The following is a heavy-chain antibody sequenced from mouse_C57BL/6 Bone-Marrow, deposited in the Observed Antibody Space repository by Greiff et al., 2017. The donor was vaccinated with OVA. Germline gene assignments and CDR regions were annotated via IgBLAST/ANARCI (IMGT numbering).Heavy chain of an antibody. D-gene: IGHD2-4*01. CDR2: IYPGGGYT. CDR3: ARVGLPIGPWYFDV. CDR1: GYTFTNYW. J-gene: IGHJ1*03. Sequence: QVQLKQSGAELVRPGTSVKMSCKASGYTFTNYWIGWAKQRPGHGLEWIGDIYPGGGYTTYNEKFKGKATLTADKSSSTAYMQFSSLTSEDSAIYYCARVGLPIGPWYFDVWGTGTTVTVSS. V-gene: IGHV1-63*01.